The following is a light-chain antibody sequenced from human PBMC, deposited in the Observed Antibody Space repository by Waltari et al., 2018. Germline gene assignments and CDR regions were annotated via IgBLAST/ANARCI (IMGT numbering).Light chain of an antibody. J-gene: IGKJ1*01. CDR1: QSVSFW. Sequence: DVQMTQSPSTLTASVGDRVTITCLASQSVSFWLAWYQQKPGKAPKLLISGASSLESGVPSRFSGSGSGTEFTLTISGLQPEDFATYYCQQYNTYSTFGQGTKVEIK. CDR3: QQYNTYST. V-gene: IGKV1-5*03. CDR2: GAS.